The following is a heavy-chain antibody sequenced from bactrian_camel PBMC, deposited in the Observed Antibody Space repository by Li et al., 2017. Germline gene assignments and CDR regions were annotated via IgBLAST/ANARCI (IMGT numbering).Heavy chain of an antibody. Sequence: QVQLVESGGGSVQAGGSLRLSCAVFGSTSNSLCMGWLRQAPGHGCGLVSTITIGSDSSTYYADSVKGRFSISQDMSKKTVYLQMNRLDPQDTAVYYCAAKLRGATMPPFASLKYLDSPCRVDDYYGMDAWGEGTQVTVS. V-gene: IGHV3S1*01. J-gene: IGHJ7*01. D-gene: IGHD4*01. CDR1: GSTSNSLC. CDR2: ITIGSDSST.